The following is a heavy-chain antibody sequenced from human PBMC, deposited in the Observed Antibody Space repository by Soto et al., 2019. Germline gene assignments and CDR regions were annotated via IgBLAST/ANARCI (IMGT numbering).Heavy chain of an antibody. V-gene: IGHV1-69*11. Sequence: QVHLVQSGPEVKKPGSSVKASCKASGGTFSSSGFSWVRQAPGQGLEWMGMIVPSLDTTNYAQKFQARVTITADEVTSTAYMELRSLRSEDTAVYYCARWPQPRYTADPYAVDVWGQGTRVIVSS. CDR3: ARWPQPRYTADPYAVDV. D-gene: IGHD3-16*02. J-gene: IGHJ6*02. CDR2: IVPSLDTT. CDR1: GGTFSSSG.